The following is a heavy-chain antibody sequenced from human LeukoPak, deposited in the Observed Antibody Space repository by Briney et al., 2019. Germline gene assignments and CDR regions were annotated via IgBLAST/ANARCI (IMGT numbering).Heavy chain of an antibody. V-gene: IGHV4-34*01. D-gene: IGHD6-13*01. J-gene: IGHJ6*02. CDR1: GGSFSGYY. Sequence: PSETLSLTCAVYGGSFSGYYWSWIRQPPGKGPEWIGEINHSGSTNYNPSLKSRVTISVDTSKNQFSLKLSSVTAADTAVYYCARGPSSSWYGLNVWGQGTTVTVSS. CDR3: ARGPSSSWYGLNV. CDR2: INHSGST.